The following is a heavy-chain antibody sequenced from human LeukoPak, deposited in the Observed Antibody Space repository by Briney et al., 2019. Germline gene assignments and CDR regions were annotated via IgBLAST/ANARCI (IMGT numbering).Heavy chain of an antibody. CDR1: GGTFSSYA. V-gene: IGHV1-69*06. CDR3: ASHYGSGMGYYYYMDV. J-gene: IGHJ6*03. CDR2: IIPIFGTA. D-gene: IGHD3-10*01. Sequence: ASVKVSCKASGGTFSSYAISWVRQAPGQGLEWMGGIIPIFGTAYYAQKFQGRVTITADKSTSTAYMELSSLRSEDTAVYYCASHYGSGMGYYYYMDVWGKGTTVTISS.